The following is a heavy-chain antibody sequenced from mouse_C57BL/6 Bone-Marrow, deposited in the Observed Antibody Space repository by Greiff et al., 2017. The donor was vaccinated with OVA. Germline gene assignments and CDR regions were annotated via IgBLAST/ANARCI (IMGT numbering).Heavy chain of an antibody. CDR2: IYPGSGST. J-gene: IGHJ4*01. V-gene: IGHV1-55*01. Sequence: QVQLQQPGAELVKPGASVKMSCKASGYTFTSYWITWVKQRPGQGLEWIGDIYPGSGSTNYNEKFKSKATLTVDTSSSTAYMQRSSLTSEDSAVYYCARGATVAPHYYAMDYWGQGTSVTVSS. D-gene: IGHD1-1*01. CDR1: GYTFTSYW. CDR3: ARGATVAPHYYAMDY.